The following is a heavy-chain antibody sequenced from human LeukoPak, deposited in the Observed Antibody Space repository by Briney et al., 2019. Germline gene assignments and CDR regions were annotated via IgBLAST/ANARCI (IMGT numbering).Heavy chain of an antibody. J-gene: IGHJ6*03. D-gene: IGHD3-22*01. Sequence: PGRSLRLSCTASGFTFGDYDMSWFRQAPGKGLEWVGFIRSKAYGGTTEYAASVKGRFTISRDDSKSIAYLQMNSLKTEDTAVYYCTSFPVVDYYYYYMDVWGKGTTVTVSS. CDR3: TSFPVVDYYYYYMDV. CDR2: IRSKAYGGTT. V-gene: IGHV3-49*03. CDR1: GFTFGDYD.